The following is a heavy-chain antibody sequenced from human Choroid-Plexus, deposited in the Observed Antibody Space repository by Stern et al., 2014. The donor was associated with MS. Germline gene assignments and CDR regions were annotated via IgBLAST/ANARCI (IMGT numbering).Heavy chain of an antibody. CDR2: VSYDGSNK. V-gene: IGHV3-30*18. CDR1: GFTFGSCA. CDR3: AKDRQYLTYFFDH. D-gene: IGHD2-8*01. Sequence: QLVESGGGVVQPGRPLRLSCAASGFTFGSCAMHWVRQAPGKGLEWVAGVSYDGSNKYYADSVKGRFTVSRDNSQNTLYMQMSSLRAEDTAVYYCAKDRQYLTYFFDHWGQGSLVTVSS. J-gene: IGHJ5*02.